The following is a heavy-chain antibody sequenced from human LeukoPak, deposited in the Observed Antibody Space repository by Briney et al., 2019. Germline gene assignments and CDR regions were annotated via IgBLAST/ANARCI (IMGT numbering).Heavy chain of an antibody. CDR3: AKDDSGCFDY. CDR1: GFTVSSNY. J-gene: IGHJ4*02. Sequence: TGGSLRLSCAASGFTVSSNYMSWVRQAPGKGLEWVSAISGSGGSTYYADSVKGRFTISRDNSKNTLYLQMNSLRAEDTAVYYCAKDDSGCFDYWGQGTLVTVSS. D-gene: IGHD6-19*01. V-gene: IGHV3-23*01. CDR2: ISGSGGST.